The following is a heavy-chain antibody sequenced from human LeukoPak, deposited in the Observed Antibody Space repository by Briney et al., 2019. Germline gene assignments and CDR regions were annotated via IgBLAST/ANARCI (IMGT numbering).Heavy chain of an antibody. CDR1: GGSFSGYY. D-gene: IGHD3-9*01. CDR2: INHSGST. J-gene: IGHJ3*02. CDR3: ASSTYYDILTGYYYDAFDI. Sequence: PSETLSLTCAVYGGSFSGYYWSWIRQPPGKGLEWIGEINHSGSTNYNPSLKSRVTISVDTSKNQFSLKLSSVTAADTAVYYCASSTYYDILTGYYYDAFDIWGQGTMVTVSS. V-gene: IGHV4-34*01.